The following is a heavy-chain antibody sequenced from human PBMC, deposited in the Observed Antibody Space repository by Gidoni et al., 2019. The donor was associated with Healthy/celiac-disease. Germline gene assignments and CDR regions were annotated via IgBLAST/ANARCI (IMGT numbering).Heavy chain of an antibody. CDR1: GFTFDDDA. CDR2: ISWNSGSI. Sequence: EVQLVESGGGLVQPGRSLRLSCAASGFTFDDDAMHWVRQAPGKGLEWVSGISWNSGSIGYADSVKGRFTISRDNAKNSLYLQMNSLRAEDTALYYCAKDTPDTGYSSFYWGQGTLVTVSS. J-gene: IGHJ4*02. CDR3: AKDTPDTGYSSFY. D-gene: IGHD6-6*01. V-gene: IGHV3-9*01.